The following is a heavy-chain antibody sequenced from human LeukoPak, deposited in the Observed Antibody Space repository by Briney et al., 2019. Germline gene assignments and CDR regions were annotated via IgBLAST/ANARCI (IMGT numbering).Heavy chain of an antibody. J-gene: IGHJ4*01. CDR3: ATDLGSSWIY. D-gene: IGHD6-13*01. CDR1: GYTFTGYY. Sequence: ASVKVSCKASGYTFTGYYLHWVRQAPGQGLEWMGWINPNSGGTNYAQKFQGRVTMTRDTSISTAYMELSRLSSDGTAVYYCATDLGSSWIYWGQGTLVTVSS. V-gene: IGHV1-2*02. CDR2: INPNSGGT.